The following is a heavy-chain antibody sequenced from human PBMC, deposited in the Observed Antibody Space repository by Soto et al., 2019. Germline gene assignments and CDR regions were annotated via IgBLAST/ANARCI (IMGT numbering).Heavy chain of an antibody. CDR1: AYTFTDYY. CDR2: INPKSGGT. J-gene: IGHJ6*02. D-gene: IGHD3-9*01. Sequence: QVQLVQSGAEVKKPGASVRVACKASAYTFTDYYIHWVRQAPGQGLEWMGCINPKSGGTYYAQKFKDLVTMTGDTSINTAYMELSSLSSDDTAVYYCARVPILTGYSHFYSGMDVWGQGTTVTVSS. V-gene: IGHV1-2*04. CDR3: ARVPILTGYSHFYSGMDV.